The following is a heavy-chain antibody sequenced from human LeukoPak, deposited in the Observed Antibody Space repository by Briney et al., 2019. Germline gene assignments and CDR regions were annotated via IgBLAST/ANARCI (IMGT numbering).Heavy chain of an antibody. V-gene: IGHV4-34*01. D-gene: IGHD4-17*01. CDR1: GGSFSGYY. CDR3: ARDEFGDFQGFDY. CDR2: INHSGST. J-gene: IGHJ4*02. Sequence: SETLSLTCAVYGGSFSGYYWSWIRQPPGKGLEWIGEINHSGSTNYNPSLKSRVTISVDTSKNQFSLKLSSVTAADTAVYYCARDEFGDFQGFDYWGQGTRVTVSS.